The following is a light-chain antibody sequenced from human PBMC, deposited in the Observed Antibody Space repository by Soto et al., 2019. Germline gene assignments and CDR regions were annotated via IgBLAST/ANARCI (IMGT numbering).Light chain of an antibody. CDR3: LQYSTWPPLYT. J-gene: IGKJ2*01. V-gene: IGKV3-15*01. Sequence: EIVMTQSPAALSVSLGERVSLTCRASQGVSSYLAWYQQKPGQAPRLLISDASTRATDIPDRLRGSGSGTDFTLTIISLQSSALAVYYCLQYSTWPPLYTFGQVTQLEIK. CDR2: DAS. CDR1: QGVSSY.